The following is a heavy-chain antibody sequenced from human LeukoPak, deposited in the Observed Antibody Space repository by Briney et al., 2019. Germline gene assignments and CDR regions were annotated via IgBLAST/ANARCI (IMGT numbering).Heavy chain of an antibody. Sequence: GASVKVSCKASGYTFTSYGISWVRQAPGQGPEWMAWISAYNGNTNYAQKLQGRVTMTTDTSTSTAYMELRSLRSDDTAVYYCARGVNNIVVVPAAGGLGFDPWGQGTLVTVSS. CDR3: ARGVNNIVVVPAAGGLGFDP. CDR1: GYTFTSYG. D-gene: IGHD2-2*01. CDR2: ISAYNGNT. J-gene: IGHJ5*02. V-gene: IGHV1-18*01.